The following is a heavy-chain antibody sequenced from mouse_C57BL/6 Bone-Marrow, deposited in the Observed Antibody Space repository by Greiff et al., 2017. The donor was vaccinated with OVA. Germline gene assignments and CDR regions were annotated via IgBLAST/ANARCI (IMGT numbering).Heavy chain of an antibody. CDR3: VRQKLRLRKPYYYAMDY. CDR1: GFSFNTYA. CDR2: IRSKSNNYAT. D-gene: IGHD3-2*02. V-gene: IGHV10-1*01. J-gene: IGHJ4*01. Sequence: EAGGGLVQPKGSLKLSCAASGFSFNTYAMNWVRQAPGKGLEWVARIRSKSNNYATYYADSVKDRFTISRDDSESMLYLQMNNLKTEDTAMYYCVRQKLRLRKPYYYAMDYWGQGTSVTVSS.